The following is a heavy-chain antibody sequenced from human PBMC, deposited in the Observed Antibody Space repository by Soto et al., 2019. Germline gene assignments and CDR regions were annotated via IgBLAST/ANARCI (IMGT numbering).Heavy chain of an antibody. Sequence: PGGSLRLSCAASGFTFGAFAMAWVRQRPGNGLEWVSSLSGGGGSTYYNNSVRGRFTISRDNSNSTLFLQMNNLRAEDTAVYFCAKNHRATTVVTRYWYFDLWGRGTLVTVSS. J-gene: IGHJ2*01. V-gene: IGHV3-23*01. CDR3: AKNHRATTVVTRYWYFDL. D-gene: IGHD4-17*01. CDR2: LSGGGGST. CDR1: GFTFGAFA.